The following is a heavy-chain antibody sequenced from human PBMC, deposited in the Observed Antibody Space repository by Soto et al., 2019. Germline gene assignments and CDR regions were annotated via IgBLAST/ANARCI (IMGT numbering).Heavy chain of an antibody. Sequence: QVQLVESGGGVVQPGRSLRLSCAASGFTFSRYGMHWVRQAPGKGLEWVAVISYDGSNKYYADSVKGQFTISRDNSKNTLYLQMNSLRADDTAVYYWAKELSGLRSDYYYYGMDVWGQGTTVTVSS. CDR2: ISYDGSNK. CDR1: GFTFSRYG. D-gene: IGHD2-15*01. V-gene: IGHV3-30*18. J-gene: IGHJ6*02. CDR3: AKELSGLRSDYYYYGMDV.